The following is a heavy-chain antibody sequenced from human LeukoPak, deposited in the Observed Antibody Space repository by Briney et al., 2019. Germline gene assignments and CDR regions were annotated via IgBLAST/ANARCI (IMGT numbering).Heavy chain of an antibody. J-gene: IGHJ4*02. CDR3: ARSTAADAEYYFDY. Sequence: GGALRLSCAASGFTFDDYGMSWVRQAPGKGLEWVSGINWNGGSTGYADSVKGRFTISRDNAKNSLYLQMNSLRAEDTALYYCARSTAADAEYYFDYWGQGTLVTVSS. D-gene: IGHD6-13*01. CDR2: INWNGGST. V-gene: IGHV3-20*04. CDR1: GFTFDDYG.